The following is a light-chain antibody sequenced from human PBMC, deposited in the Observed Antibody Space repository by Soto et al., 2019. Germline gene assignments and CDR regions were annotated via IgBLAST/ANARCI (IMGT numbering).Light chain of an antibody. V-gene: IGKV2-28*01. CDR2: LGS. CDR3: MQALQTPLT. CDR1: QSLLQSNGYNY. Sequence: DIVMTQSPLSLPVTPGEPACISCRSSQSLLQSNGYNYLDWYLQRPGQSPQVLIYLGSNRASGVPDRFSGSGSGTDFTLKISRVEAEDVGVYYCMQALQTPLTFGGGTKVDIK. J-gene: IGKJ4*01.